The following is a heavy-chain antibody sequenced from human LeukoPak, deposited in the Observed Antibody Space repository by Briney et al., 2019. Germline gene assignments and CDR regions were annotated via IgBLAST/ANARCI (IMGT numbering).Heavy chain of an antibody. CDR1: GYTFTSYA. V-gene: IGHV1-3*01. CDR3: ARDRRGGKIAAALYY. Sequence: ASVKVSCKASGYTFTSYAMHWVRQAPGQRLEWLGWINAGNGNTKYSQKFQGRVTITRDTSASTAYMELSSLRSEDTAVYYCARDRRGGKIAAALYYWGQGTLVTVSS. CDR2: INAGNGNT. J-gene: IGHJ4*02. D-gene: IGHD6-13*01.